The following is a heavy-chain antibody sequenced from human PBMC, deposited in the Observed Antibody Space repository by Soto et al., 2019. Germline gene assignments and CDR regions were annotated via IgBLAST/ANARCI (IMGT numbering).Heavy chain of an antibody. CDR1: GFSLSNSGMC. V-gene: IGHV2-70*11. J-gene: IGHJ4*02. CDR3: ARTTGTGDCTTVSCLKRGYFDS. D-gene: IGHD2-2*01. Sequence: GSGPTLVNPTQTLTLTCTFSGFSLSNSGMCVSWIRQPPGKALEWLARIDWDDDKYYNTSLKTRLTISKDTSKNQVVLTMTNMDPVDTATYYCARTTGTGDCTTVSCLKRGYFDSWGLGILVTVSS. CDR2: IDWDDDK.